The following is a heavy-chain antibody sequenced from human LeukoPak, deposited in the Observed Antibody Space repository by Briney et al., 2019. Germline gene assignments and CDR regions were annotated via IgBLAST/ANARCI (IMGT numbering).Heavy chain of an antibody. J-gene: IGHJ6*03. CDR1: GGSISSYY. V-gene: IGHV4-59*12. CDR3: ARGARIVGATTRHYYYYYYMDV. CDR2: IYYSGST. D-gene: IGHD1-26*01. Sequence: SETLSLTCTVSGGSISSYYWSWIRQPPGKGLEWIGYIYYSGSTNYNPSLKSRVTISVDTSKNQFSLKLSSVTAADTAVYYCARGARIVGATTRHYYYYYYMDVWGKGTTVTISS.